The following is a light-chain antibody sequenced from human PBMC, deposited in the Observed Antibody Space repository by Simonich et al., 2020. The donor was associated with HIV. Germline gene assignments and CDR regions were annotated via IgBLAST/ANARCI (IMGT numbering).Light chain of an antibody. CDR2: KAS. CDR1: QSISSW. Sequence: DIQMTQSPSTLSASVGDRVTFTCRASQSISSWLAWYQQKPGKAPKLLIYKASSLKSGVPSRFSGSGSGTDFTLTISRLEPEDFAVYYCQQYGSSWTFGQGTKVEIK. CDR3: QQYGSSWT. V-gene: IGKV1-5*03. J-gene: IGKJ1*01.